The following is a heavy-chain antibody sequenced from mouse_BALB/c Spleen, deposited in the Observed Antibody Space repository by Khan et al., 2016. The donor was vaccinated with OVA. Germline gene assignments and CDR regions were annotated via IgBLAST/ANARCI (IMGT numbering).Heavy chain of an antibody. V-gene: IGHV10-1*02. CDR3: VRPSYDGYYEWFAY. Sequence: EVQLQESGGGLMQPKGSLKLSCAASGFTFNTFAMNWVRQAPGKGLEWVARIRSKSNNYATYYADSVKDRFTISRDDSQSMVYLQMNNLKTEDTAMYYCVRPSYDGYYEWFAYWAKGLWSLSLQ. J-gene: IGHJ3*01. CDR1: GFTFNTFA. D-gene: IGHD2-3*01. CDR2: IRSKSNNYAT.